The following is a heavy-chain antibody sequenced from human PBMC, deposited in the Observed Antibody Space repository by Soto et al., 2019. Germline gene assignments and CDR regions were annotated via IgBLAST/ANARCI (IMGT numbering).Heavy chain of an antibody. D-gene: IGHD3-10*01. J-gene: IGHJ4*02. CDR3: ARGGVTMVRGVIRSPYDY. CDR1: GYTFTGYY. Sequence: ASVKVSCKASGYTFTGYYMHWVRQALGQGLEWLGGINPNSAGTNYAQKFQGRVTMTRDTSISTAYMELSRLRSDDTAVYYCARGGVTMVRGVIRSPYDYWGQGTLVTVSS. V-gene: IGHV1-2*02. CDR2: INPNSAGT.